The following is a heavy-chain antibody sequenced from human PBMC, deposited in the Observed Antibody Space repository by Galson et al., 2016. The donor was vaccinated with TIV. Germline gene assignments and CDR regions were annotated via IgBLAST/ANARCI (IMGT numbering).Heavy chain of an antibody. Sequence: TLSLTCTVSGGSISSGNYYWTWIRQPAGKGLEWIGRIHTSGSTNHNPSLESRVTISMDTSKNQFSLKLSSVTAADTAVYYCSKYDRSSFWFDPWGQGTPVTVTS. CDR2: IHTSGST. V-gene: IGHV4-61*02. D-gene: IGHD3-22*01. CDR1: GGSISSGNYY. CDR3: SKYDRSSFWFDP. J-gene: IGHJ5*02.